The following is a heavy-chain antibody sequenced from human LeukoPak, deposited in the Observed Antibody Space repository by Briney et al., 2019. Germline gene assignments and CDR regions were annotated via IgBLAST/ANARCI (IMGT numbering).Heavy chain of an antibody. CDR3: ARGRYVLRYFDWLSDYYYYMDV. CDR2: ISAYNGNT. Sequence: ASVKVSCKASGYTFTSYGISWVRQAPGQGLEWMGWISAYNGNTNYAQKLQGRVTMTTDTSTSTAYMELRSLRSDDTAVYYCARGRYVLRYFDWLSDYYYYMDVWGKGTTVTVSS. D-gene: IGHD3-9*01. CDR1: GYTFTSYG. J-gene: IGHJ6*03. V-gene: IGHV1-18*01.